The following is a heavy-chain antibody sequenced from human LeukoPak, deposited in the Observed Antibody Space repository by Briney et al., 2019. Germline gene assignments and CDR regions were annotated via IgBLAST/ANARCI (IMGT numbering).Heavy chain of an antibody. CDR1: GGSISSGGYY. CDR3: AKDGPYYYDSPFDY. CDR2: IYYSGST. Sequence: SETLSLTCTVSGGSISSGGYYWSWIRQHPGKGLEWIGYIYYSGSTYYNPSLKSRVTISVDTSKNQFSLKLSSVTAADTAVYYCAKDGPYYYDSPFDYWGQGTLVTVSS. V-gene: IGHV4-31*03. D-gene: IGHD3-22*01. J-gene: IGHJ4*02.